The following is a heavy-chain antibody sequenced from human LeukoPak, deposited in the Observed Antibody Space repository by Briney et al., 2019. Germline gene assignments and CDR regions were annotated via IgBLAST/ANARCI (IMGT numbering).Heavy chain of an antibody. Sequence: GESLRLSCAASGFTFRDYSMAWVRQVPGGGPEWVSAISIPTFTLYADPVRGRFIISRDNSKNTLYLQMNNLRAADTAVYYCVKERDRGIDVADDFDLWGQGTLVTVSS. CDR2: ISIPTFT. V-gene: IGHV3-23*01. CDR3: VKERDRGIDVADDFDL. CDR1: GFTFRDYS. D-gene: IGHD6-19*01. J-gene: IGHJ4*02.